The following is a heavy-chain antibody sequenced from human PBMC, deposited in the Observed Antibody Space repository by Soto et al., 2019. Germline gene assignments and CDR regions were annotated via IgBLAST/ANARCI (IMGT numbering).Heavy chain of an antibody. J-gene: IGHJ4*02. V-gene: IGHV4-61*01. CDR3: ARGGAYCSGDCTPYYFDY. D-gene: IGHD2-21*02. Sequence: QVQLQESGPGLLKPSETLSLTCTVSGGSVSSGSYYWTWIRQPPGKGLEWIGYIYYNGRTEYNPSLETRVTLSADTSKDQFSLKLTSVTAADTAVYYCARGGAYCSGDCTPYYFDYWGQGSMVTVSS. CDR1: GGSVSSGSYY. CDR2: IYYNGRT.